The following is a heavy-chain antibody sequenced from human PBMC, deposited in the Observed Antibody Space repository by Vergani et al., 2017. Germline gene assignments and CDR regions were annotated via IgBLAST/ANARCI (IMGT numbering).Heavy chain of an antibody. CDR3: TTWGIAAAGFDY. CDR2: IKSKTDGGTT. CDR1: GFTFSHAW. Sequence: EVQLVESGGGLVKPGGSLRLSCAASGFTFSHAWMSWVRQAPGKGLEWVGRIKSKTDGGTTDYAAPVKGRFTISRDESKNTLYLQMNSLKTEDTAVYYCTTWGIAAAGFDYWGQGTLVTVSS. J-gene: IGHJ4*02. V-gene: IGHV3-15*01. D-gene: IGHD6-13*01.